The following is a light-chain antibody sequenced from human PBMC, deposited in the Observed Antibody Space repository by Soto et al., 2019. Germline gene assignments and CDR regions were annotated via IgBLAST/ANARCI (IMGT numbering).Light chain of an antibody. Sequence: VLTQSPGTLSLSPGERATLPCRASQTVRNNYLPWYQQKPGQAPRLLIYEASSRATGIPDRFSGGGYGTEFTLTIGRLEPEDFVGLYCQQFGSYPLSCGGGTK. CDR1: QTVRNNY. CDR3: QQFGSYPLS. V-gene: IGKV3-20*01. J-gene: IGKJ4*01. CDR2: EAS.